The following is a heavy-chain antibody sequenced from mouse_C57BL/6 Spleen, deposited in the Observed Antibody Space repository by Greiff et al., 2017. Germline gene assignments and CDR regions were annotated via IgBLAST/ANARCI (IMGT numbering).Heavy chain of an antibody. J-gene: IGHJ3*01. D-gene: IGHD1-1*01. CDR2: IDPEDGET. CDR1: GFNFNDYY. CDR3: ASHGSSYRGWFAY. Sequence: EVQLLQSGAELVQPGASVKLSCTASGFNFNDYYMHWVRQRTEKGLEWIGRIDPEDGETEYAPKFQGKATITRDTSTNTAYLQIGSLTSEDTAVYYCASHGSSYRGWFAYWGQGTLVTVSA. V-gene: IGHV14-2*01.